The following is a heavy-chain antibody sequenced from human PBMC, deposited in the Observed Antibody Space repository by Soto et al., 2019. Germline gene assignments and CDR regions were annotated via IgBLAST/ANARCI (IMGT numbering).Heavy chain of an antibody. CDR1: GFTLSSYS. D-gene: IGHD6-19*01. J-gene: IGHJ4*02. CDR3: ARETGLRSSGWSYYFDF. V-gene: IGHV3-48*02. Sequence: EVQLVESGGGMVQPGGSLRVSCAASGFTLSSYSMHWVRQAPGKGLEWVSYISGSGGTIYYADSVKGRFTISRDNAKNSLPVQMNSLRDDDTAVYFCARETGLRSSGWSYYFDFWGQGTRVTVSS. CDR2: ISGSGGTI.